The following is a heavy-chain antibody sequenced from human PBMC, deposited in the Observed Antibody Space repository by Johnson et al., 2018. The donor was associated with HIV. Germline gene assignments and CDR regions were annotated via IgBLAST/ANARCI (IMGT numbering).Heavy chain of an antibody. Sequence: VQLVESGGALKQPGGSLRLSCAASGFTFSSYDMHWVRQATGKGLEWVSTIGTAGDTYYPGSVKGRFTVSREDAKNSLYLQMNSLRAGDTALYYCARAVCRGGRCYSHDAFDIWGQGTMVTVSS. CDR2: IGTAGDT. J-gene: IGHJ3*02. D-gene: IGHD2-15*01. CDR3: ARAVCRGGRCYSHDAFDI. V-gene: IGHV3-13*01. CDR1: GFTFSSYD.